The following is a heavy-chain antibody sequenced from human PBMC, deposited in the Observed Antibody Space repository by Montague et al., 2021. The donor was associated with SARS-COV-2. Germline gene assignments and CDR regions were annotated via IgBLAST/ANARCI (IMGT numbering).Heavy chain of an antibody. CDR1: GDSAWSNTAA. Sequence: CAISGDSAWSNTAAWNWIRQSPSGGLEWLGRTNYRSKWTSDYATPVEGRISIDPDTSKNQFFLHLRSVTPEDTGVYYCVRDTGSAQAGFDAWGQGTLVTVSS. J-gene: IGHJ4*02. CDR2: TNYRSKWTS. D-gene: IGHD4-17*01. CDR3: VRDTGSAQAGFDA. V-gene: IGHV6-1*01.